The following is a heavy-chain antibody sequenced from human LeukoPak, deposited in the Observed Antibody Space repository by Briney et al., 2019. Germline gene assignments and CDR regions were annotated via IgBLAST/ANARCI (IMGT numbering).Heavy chain of an antibody. V-gene: IGHV1-69-2*01. CDR3: ATDRMARGVFDY. CDR1: GYTFTDYY. D-gene: IGHD2-8*01. J-gene: IGHJ4*02. Sequence: ASVKVSCKVSGYTFTDYYMHWVPRAPGKGLEWMGLVDPEDGETIYAEKFQGRVTITADTSTDTAYMELSSLRSEDTAVYYCATDRMARGVFDYWGQGTLVTVSS. CDR2: VDPEDGET.